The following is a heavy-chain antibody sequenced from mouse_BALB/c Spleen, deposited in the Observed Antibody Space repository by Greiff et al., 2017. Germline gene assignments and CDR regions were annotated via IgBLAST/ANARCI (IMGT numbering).Heavy chain of an antibody. CDR2: IDPSDSET. CDR1: GYTFTSYW. CDR3: ARDYDYDEVDY. D-gene: IGHD2-4*01. V-gene: IGHV1-69*02. Sequence: QVQLQQPGAELVKPGAPVKLSCKASGYTFTSYWMNWVKQRPGRGLEWIGRIDPSDSETHYNQKFKDKATLTVDKSSSTAYIQLSSLTSEDSAVYYCARDYDYDEVDYWGQGTSVTVSS. J-gene: IGHJ4*01.